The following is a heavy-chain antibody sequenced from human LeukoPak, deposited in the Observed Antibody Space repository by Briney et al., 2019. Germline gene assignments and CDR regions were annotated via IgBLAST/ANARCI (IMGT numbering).Heavy chain of an antibody. V-gene: IGHV3-23*01. J-gene: IGHJ4*02. CDR2: ISGSGGST. Sequence: GGSLRLSCGASGFTFSSYAMSWVRQAPGKGLEWVSGISGSGGSTYYGDSVKGRFTISRDNSKNTLYLQMNSLRAEDTAVYYCAMRAIPTAIDEGYYFDYWGQGTLVTVSS. CDR1: GFTFSSYA. D-gene: IGHD2-2*02. CDR3: AMRAIPTAIDEGYYFDY.